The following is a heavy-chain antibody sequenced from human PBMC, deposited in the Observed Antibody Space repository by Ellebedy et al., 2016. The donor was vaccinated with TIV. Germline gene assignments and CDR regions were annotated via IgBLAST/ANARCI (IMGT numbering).Heavy chain of an antibody. CDR3: ARSRGVSY. CDR1: GFTFSTYP. CDR2: IKQDGSEK. V-gene: IGHV3-7*03. J-gene: IGHJ4*02. D-gene: IGHD2-8*01. Sequence: GESLKISCAASGFTFSTYPMNWVRQAPGKGLECVANIKQDGSEKYYVDSVKGRFTISRDNAKNSLYLQMNSLRAEDTAVYFCARSRGVSYWGQGTLVTVSS.